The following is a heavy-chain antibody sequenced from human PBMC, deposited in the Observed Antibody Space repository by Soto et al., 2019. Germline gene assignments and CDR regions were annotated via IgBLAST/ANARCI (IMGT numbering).Heavy chain of an antibody. CDR2: IDGRGNYR. Sequence: GRALSVSSVDAGVTRSTKTMKWDRQAPGKRQKWISSIDGRGNYRYYAASVKGRFTISRDNTKHSLYLQMDRLRAEDPTLYYCVREGCKVGTNSAFDYWGLGALVTVSS. D-gene: IGHD1-26*01. J-gene: IGHJ4*02. V-gene: IGHV3-21*01. CDR1: GVTRSTKT. CDR3: VREGCKVGTNSAFDY.